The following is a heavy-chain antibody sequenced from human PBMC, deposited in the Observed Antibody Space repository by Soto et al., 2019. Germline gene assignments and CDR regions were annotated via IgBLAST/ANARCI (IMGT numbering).Heavy chain of an antibody. V-gene: IGHV1-46*01. Sequence: QVQLLQSGAEVKRPGASVNVSCKAFGYTFTTYYMHWVRQAPGQGLEWMGMINPTSGSTTYAQNFQGRVTMTRDKSTRTVYMELNSLRSEDTAVYYCARPHLDRPTFYGMDVWGQGTTVTVSS. CDR1: GYTFTTYY. CDR2: INPTSGST. D-gene: IGHD2-2*03. CDR3: ARPHLDRPTFYGMDV. J-gene: IGHJ6*02.